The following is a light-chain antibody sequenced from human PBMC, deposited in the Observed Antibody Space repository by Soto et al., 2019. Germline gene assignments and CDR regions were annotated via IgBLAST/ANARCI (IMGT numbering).Light chain of an antibody. CDR2: EVS. Sequence: QSALTQPASVSGSPGQSITISCTGSSSDVGAYKYVSWFQQHPGKAPKLITYEVSNRPSGVSDRFSGSKSGNTASLTISGLQAEDEADYHCSSYTTTTAWVFGGGTKVTVL. V-gene: IGLV2-14*01. CDR3: SSYTTTTAWV. J-gene: IGLJ3*02. CDR1: SSDVGAYKY.